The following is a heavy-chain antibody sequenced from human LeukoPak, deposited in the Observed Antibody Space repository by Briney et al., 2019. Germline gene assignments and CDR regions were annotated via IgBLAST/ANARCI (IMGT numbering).Heavy chain of an antibody. Sequence: EASVKVSCKASGYTFTGYYMHWVRQAPGQGLEWMGWINPNSGGTNYAQKFQGRVTMTRDTSISTAYMELSRLRSDDTAVYYCARVWLYGQQLAPGEYFQHWGQGTLVTVSS. V-gene: IGHV1-2*02. J-gene: IGHJ1*01. D-gene: IGHD6-13*01. CDR2: INPNSGGT. CDR3: ARVWLYGQQLAPGEYFQH. CDR1: GYTFTGYY.